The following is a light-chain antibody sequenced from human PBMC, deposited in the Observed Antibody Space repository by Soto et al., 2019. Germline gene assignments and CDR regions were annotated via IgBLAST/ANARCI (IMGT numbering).Light chain of an antibody. J-gene: IGLJ1*01. CDR2: DVS. CDR3: SSYTSSSTYV. CDR1: SSDVGGYNY. V-gene: IGLV2-14*01. Sequence: QSALTQPASVSGSPGQSITISCTGTSSDVGGYNYVSWYQQHPGKAPKLMIYDVSNRPSGVSNRFSGSKSGNTAYLTISGLPAEDEADYYCSSYTSSSTYVFGTGTKLTVL.